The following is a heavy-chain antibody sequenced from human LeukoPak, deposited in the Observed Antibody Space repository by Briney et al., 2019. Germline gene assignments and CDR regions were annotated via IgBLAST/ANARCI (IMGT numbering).Heavy chain of an antibody. CDR3: ARGGLQRGGGDFDY. CDR2: IYTSGST. Sequence: SQTLSLTCTVSGGSISSGSYYWSWIRQPAGKALEWIGRIYTSGSTNYNPSLKSRVTISVDTSKNQFSLKLSSVTAADTAVYYCARGGLQRGGGDFDYWGQGTLVTVSS. J-gene: IGHJ4*02. D-gene: IGHD3-16*01. CDR1: GGSISSGSYY. V-gene: IGHV4-61*02.